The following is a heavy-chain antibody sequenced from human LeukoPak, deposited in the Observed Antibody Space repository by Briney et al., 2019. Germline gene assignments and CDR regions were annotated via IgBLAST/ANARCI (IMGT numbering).Heavy chain of an antibody. Sequence: SETLSLTCTVSGGSISSYYWSWSRQPPGKGLEWIGYIYYSGSTNYNPSLKSRVTISVDTSKNQFSLKLSSVTAADTAVYYCARPQDYGDTNDAFDIWGPGKMVTVSS. J-gene: IGHJ3*02. CDR3: ARPQDYGDTNDAFDI. CDR2: IYYSGST. CDR1: GGSISSYY. V-gene: IGHV4-59*08. D-gene: IGHD4-17*01.